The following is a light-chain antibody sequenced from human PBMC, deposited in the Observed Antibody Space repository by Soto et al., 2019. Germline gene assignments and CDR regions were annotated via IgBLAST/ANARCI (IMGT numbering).Light chain of an antibody. Sequence: DIQMTQSPSSLSASVGDRVTITCQASQDIKNYLNWYQQKPGKAPNLLIYDASNLKTGVPSRFSGSGSGTHFTFTISSLQPEAIATYYCRHYDHRPPLSFGGGTKVEIK. J-gene: IGKJ4*01. CDR2: DAS. CDR3: RHYDHRPPLS. CDR1: QDIKNY. V-gene: IGKV1-33*01.